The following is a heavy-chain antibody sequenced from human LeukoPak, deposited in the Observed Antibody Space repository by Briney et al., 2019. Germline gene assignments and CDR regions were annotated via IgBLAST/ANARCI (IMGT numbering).Heavy chain of an antibody. CDR2: INPNSGGT. V-gene: IGHV1-2*02. CDR1: GYTFTGYY. CDR3: ARAEGRNVLLWFGELPQDYYYYMDV. J-gene: IGHJ6*03. Sequence: ASVKVSCKASGYTFTGYYMHWVRQAPGQGLEWMGWINPNSGGTNYAQKFQGRVTMTRNTSISTAYMELSSLRSEDTAVYYCARAEGRNVLLWFGELPQDYYYYMDVWGKGTTVTISS. D-gene: IGHD3-10*01.